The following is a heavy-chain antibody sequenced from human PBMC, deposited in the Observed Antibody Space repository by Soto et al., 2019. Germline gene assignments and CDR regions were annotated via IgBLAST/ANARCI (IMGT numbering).Heavy chain of an antibody. CDR3: AKDASSGHYIIDY. CDR1: GSGFRSYA. CDR2: ISGSGGST. D-gene: IGHD3-22*01. Sequence: XECLRRTCGAPGSGFRSYAMISVGQASGKGLEWVSAISGSGGSTYYADSVKGRFTISRDNSKNTLYLQMNSLRAEDTAVYYCAKDASSGHYIIDYWGQGTLVTVSS. J-gene: IGHJ4*02. V-gene: IGHV3-23*01.